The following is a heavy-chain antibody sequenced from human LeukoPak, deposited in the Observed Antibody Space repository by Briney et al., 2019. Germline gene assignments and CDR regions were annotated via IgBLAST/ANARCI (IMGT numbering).Heavy chain of an antibody. CDR1: GSSISSGGYY. CDR3: ASPGGGPTKY. J-gene: IGHJ4*02. D-gene: IGHD3-16*01. CDR2: IYYSGST. Sequence: SETLSLTCTVSGSSISSGGYYWGWIRQPPGKGLEWIGSIYYSGSTYFNPSLKSRVTISVDTSKSQFSLKLSSVTAADTAVYYCASPGGGPTKYWGQETLVTVSS. V-gene: IGHV4-39*01.